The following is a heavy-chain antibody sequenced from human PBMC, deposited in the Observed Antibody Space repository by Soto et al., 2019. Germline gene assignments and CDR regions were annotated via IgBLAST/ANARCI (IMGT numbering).Heavy chain of an antibody. CDR2: IYYSGST. CDR3: AREALTTVVTTYGMDV. J-gene: IGHJ6*02. V-gene: IGHV4-31*01. D-gene: IGHD4-17*01. Sequence: QVQLQESGPGLVKPSQTLSLTCTVSGGSISSGGYYWSWIRQHPGKGLEWIGYIYYSGSTYYNPSLKIPVTISXXTXKXXFSLKLSAVTAADTAVYYCAREALTTVVTTYGMDVWGQGTTVTVSS. CDR1: GGSISSGGYY.